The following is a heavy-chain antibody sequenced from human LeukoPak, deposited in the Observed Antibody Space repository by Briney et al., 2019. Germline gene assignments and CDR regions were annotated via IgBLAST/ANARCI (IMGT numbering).Heavy chain of an antibody. CDR2: ISSSGSTI. V-gene: IGHV3-11*04. CDR3: ARAGEDYYDSSGLIDY. Sequence: GGSLRLSCAASGFTFSDYYMSWIRQAPGKGLEWVSYISSSGSTIYYADSVKGRFTISRDNAKNSLYLQMNSLRAEDTAVYYCARAGEDYYDSSGLIDYWGQGTLVTVSS. J-gene: IGHJ4*02. D-gene: IGHD3-22*01. CDR1: GFTFSDYY.